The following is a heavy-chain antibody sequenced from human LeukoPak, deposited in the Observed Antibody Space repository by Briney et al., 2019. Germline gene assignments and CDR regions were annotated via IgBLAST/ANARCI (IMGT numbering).Heavy chain of an antibody. V-gene: IGHV3-53*01. Sequence: SGGSLRLSCAASGFTVSSNYMSWVRQAPGKGLEWVSVIYSGGSTYYADSVKGRFTISRDNSKNTLYLQMNSLRAEDTAVYYCARDLKRPAVAGQAPYFDYWGRGTLVTVSS. CDR3: ARDLKRPAVAGQAPYFDY. CDR2: IYSGGST. J-gene: IGHJ4*02. D-gene: IGHD6-19*01. CDR1: GFTVSSNY.